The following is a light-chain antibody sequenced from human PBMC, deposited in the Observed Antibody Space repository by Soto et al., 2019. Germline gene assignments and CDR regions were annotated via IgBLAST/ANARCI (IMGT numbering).Light chain of an antibody. J-gene: IGKJ1*01. CDR2: GAS. CDR1: QSVSNNY. CDR3: QQYGSSGT. V-gene: IGKV3-20*01. Sequence: EIVLTQSPGTLSLSPGERATLSCMAIQSVSNNYLAWYQQKPRQSPRLLIYGASNRATGIPDRLSGSGSGTDFTLTISRLEPEDFAVYYCQQYGSSGTFGQGTKVDIK.